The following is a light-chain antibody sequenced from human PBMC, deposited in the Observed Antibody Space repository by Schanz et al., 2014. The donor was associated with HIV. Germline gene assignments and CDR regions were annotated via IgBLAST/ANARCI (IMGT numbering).Light chain of an antibody. CDR2: DVN. J-gene: IGLJ2*01. Sequence: QSALTQPASVSGSPGQSITISCTGTSADVGAYKSVSWYQQHPGKAPKLIIYDVNNRPSGVSRRFSGSKSGNTASLTISGLQPEDEAAYYCSSYAGSNNFVFGGGTQLTVL. CDR1: SADVGAYKS. CDR3: SSYAGSNNFV. V-gene: IGLV2-14*03.